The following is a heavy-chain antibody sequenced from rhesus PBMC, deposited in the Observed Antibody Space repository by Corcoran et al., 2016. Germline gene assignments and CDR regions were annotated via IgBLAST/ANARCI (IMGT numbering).Heavy chain of an antibody. D-gene: IGHD6-31*01. CDR2: ISSASSYI. CDR1: GLTFVDYG. Sequence: EEHLVESGGGLAQPGGVWSCACAASGLTFVDYGMHWVRQAPGKGLEWVSSISSASSYIYYADSVKGRFPISRDNAKNSLSLQMSSLRAEDTAVYYCTRGSAGGYWGQGVLVTVSS. CDR3: TRGSAGGY. J-gene: IGHJ4*01. V-gene: IGHV3-183*01.